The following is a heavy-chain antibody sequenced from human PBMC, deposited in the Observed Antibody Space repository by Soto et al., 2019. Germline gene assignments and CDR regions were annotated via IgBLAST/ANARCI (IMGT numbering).Heavy chain of an antibody. V-gene: IGHV3-33*01. CDR2: IWYDGSNK. J-gene: IGHJ4*02. Sequence: QVQLVESGGGVVQPGRSLRLSCAASGFTFSSYGMHWVRQAPGKGLEWVAVIWYDGSNKYYADSVKGRFTISRDNSKNTLYLQMNSLRAEDMAVYYCARAKAYGDAIFDYWGQGTLVTVSS. D-gene: IGHD4-17*01. CDR1: GFTFSSYG. CDR3: ARAKAYGDAIFDY.